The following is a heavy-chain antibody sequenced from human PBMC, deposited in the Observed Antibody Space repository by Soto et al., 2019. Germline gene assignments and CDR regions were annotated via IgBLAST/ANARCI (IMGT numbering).Heavy chain of an antibody. CDR1: GGSISSGGYS. CDR3: ARSRVGYYDSSGYWIDAFDI. J-gene: IGHJ3*02. Sequence: TLSLTCAVAGGSISSGGYSWSWIRQPPGKGLEWIGYIYHSGSTYYNPSLKSRVTISVDRSKNQFSLKLSSVTAADTAVYYCARSRVGYYDSSGYWIDAFDIWGQGTMVTASS. CDR2: IYHSGST. V-gene: IGHV4-30-2*01. D-gene: IGHD3-22*01.